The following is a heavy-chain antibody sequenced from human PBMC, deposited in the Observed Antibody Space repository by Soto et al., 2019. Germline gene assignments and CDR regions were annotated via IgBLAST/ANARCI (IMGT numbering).Heavy chain of an antibody. Sequence: PGGSLRLSCAASGFTFDDYAMHWVRQAPGKGLEWVSLISWDGGSTYYAGSVKGRFTISRDNSKNSLYLQMNSLRAEDTALYYCAKEAGIAVAETYYYYGMDVWGQGTTVTVSS. CDR2: ISWDGGST. J-gene: IGHJ6*02. D-gene: IGHD6-19*01. CDR3: AKEAGIAVAETYYYYGMDV. CDR1: GFTFDDYA. V-gene: IGHV3-43D*04.